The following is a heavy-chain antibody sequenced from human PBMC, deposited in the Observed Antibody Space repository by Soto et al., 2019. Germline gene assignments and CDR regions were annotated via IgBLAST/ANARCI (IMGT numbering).Heavy chain of an antibody. CDR3: ANVMILRFSEWSTLDDP. CDR1: GFTFSSYW. J-gene: IGHJ5*02. CDR2: IKQDGSEK. D-gene: IGHD3-3*01. V-gene: IGHV3-7*05. Sequence: GGSLRLSCAASGFTFSSYWMSWVRQAPGKGLEWVANIKQDGSEKYYVDSVKGRFTISRDNAKNSLYLQMNSLRAEDTAVYYCANVMILRFSEWSTLDDPLGQGTLVTVSS.